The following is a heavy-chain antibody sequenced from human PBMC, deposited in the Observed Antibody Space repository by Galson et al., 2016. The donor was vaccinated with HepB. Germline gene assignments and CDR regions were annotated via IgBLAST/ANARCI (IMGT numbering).Heavy chain of an antibody. CDR3: AGDGGWRYFDWLLFY. D-gene: IGHD3-9*01. J-gene: IGHJ4*02. V-gene: IGHV3-30*04. Sequence: SLRLSCAASGFTFSSYAMYWVRQAPGKGLEWVAIISYDGGTKYYADSVKGRFTISRDNSKNTVYLQMDSLRAEDTAMYYCAGDGGWRYFDWLLFYWGQGTLVTVSS. CDR2: ISYDGGTK. CDR1: GFTFSSYA.